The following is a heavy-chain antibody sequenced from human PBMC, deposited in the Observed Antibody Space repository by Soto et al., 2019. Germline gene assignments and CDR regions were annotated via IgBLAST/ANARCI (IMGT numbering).Heavy chain of an antibody. CDR1: GATFNFYA. Sequence: QVQLEQSGAEVKKPGSSVKVSCKFSGATFNFYAISWVRQAPGHGLEWMGGVVPHSGVATYDQNFHGRLTVTADESSRTAYMELSSLRSEDTAVYYCARHPGQWLYYFDYWVQGTLVTVSS. CDR2: VVPHSGVA. V-gene: IGHV1-69*01. D-gene: IGHD6-19*01. CDR3: ARHPGQWLYYFDY. J-gene: IGHJ4*01.